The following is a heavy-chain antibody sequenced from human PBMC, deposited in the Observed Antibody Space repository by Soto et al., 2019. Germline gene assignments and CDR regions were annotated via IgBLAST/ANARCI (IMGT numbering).Heavy chain of an antibody. V-gene: IGHV1-2*02. CDR2: INPNNGDT. J-gene: IGHJ6*02. D-gene: IGHD2-15*01. CDR3: ASEPGHCSGGSCYYGMDV. Sequence: PSVKVSCKASGYTFTAYYIHWVRQAPGQGLEWMGWINPNNGDTKDAKKIQGTVTMTRDTSISTAYMELSSLTSDDTVVYYCASEPGHCSGGSCYYGMDVWGEGTTVTVSS. CDR1: GYTFTAYY.